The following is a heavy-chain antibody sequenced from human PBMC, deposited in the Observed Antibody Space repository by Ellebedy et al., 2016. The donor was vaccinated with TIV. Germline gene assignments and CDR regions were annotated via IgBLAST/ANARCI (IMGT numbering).Heavy chain of an antibody. J-gene: IGHJ4*02. CDR2: INPNSGGT. Sequence: AASVKVSCKASGYTFSGYDMHWVRQAPGQGLEWMGWINPNSGGTNDAQKFQGRVTMTRNTSISTVYMALSRLRSDDTAVYYCASRSRWPWGQGTLVTVSS. CDR3: ASRSRWP. D-gene: IGHD4-23*01. V-gene: IGHV1-2*02. CDR1: GYTFSGYD.